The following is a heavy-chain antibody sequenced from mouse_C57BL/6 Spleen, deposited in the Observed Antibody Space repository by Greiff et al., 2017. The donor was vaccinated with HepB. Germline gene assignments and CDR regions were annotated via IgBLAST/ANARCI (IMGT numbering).Heavy chain of an antibody. D-gene: IGHD2-3*01. Sequence: VQLQQSGPELVKPGASVKISCKASGYAFSSSWMNWVKQRPGKGLEWIGRIYPGDGDTNYNGKFKGKATLTADKSSSTAYMQLSSLTSEDSAVCFCANDGYYVGDYWGQGTTLTVSS. V-gene: IGHV1-82*01. CDR1: GYAFSSSW. CDR3: ANDGYYVGDY. J-gene: IGHJ2*01. CDR2: IYPGDGDT.